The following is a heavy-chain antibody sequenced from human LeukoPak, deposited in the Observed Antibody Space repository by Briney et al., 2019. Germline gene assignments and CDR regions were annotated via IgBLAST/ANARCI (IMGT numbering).Heavy chain of an antibody. Sequence: GGSLRLSCAASGFTFSSYGMSWVRQAPGKGLEWVSAISGSGGSTYYVDSVKGRFTISRDNSKNTLYLQMNSLRAEDTAVYYCAKGTVWLAPNYYYYYMDVWGKGTTVTISS. CDR1: GFTFSSYG. CDR3: AKGTVWLAPNYYYYYMDV. D-gene: IGHD6-19*01. CDR2: ISGSGGST. V-gene: IGHV3-23*01. J-gene: IGHJ6*03.